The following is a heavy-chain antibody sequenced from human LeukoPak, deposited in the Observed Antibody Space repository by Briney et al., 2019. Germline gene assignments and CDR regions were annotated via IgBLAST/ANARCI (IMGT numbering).Heavy chain of an antibody. CDR3: ARGSESRYGDYLDY. D-gene: IGHD4-17*01. Sequence: GASVKVSCKASGYTFTGYYMHWVRQAPGQGLEWMGWINPNSGGTNYAQKFQGWVTMTRDTSISTAYMELSRLRSDDTAVYYCARGSESRYGDYLDYWGQGTLVTVSS. J-gene: IGHJ4*02. CDR2: INPNSGGT. V-gene: IGHV1-2*04. CDR1: GYTFTGYY.